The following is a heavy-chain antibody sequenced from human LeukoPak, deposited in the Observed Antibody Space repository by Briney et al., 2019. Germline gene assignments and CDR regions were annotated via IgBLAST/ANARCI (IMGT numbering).Heavy chain of an antibody. D-gene: IGHD3-22*01. CDR2: ISSSSSYI. V-gene: IGHV3-21*01. CDR3: ARDISTYYYDSSGYYYGGDFDY. Sequence: GGSLRLSCAASGFTFSSYSMNWVRQAPGKGLEWVSSISSSSSYIYYADSVKGRFTISIDNAKNSLYLQMNSLRAEDTAVYYCARDISTYYYDSSGYYYGGDFDYWGQGTLVTVSS. J-gene: IGHJ4*02. CDR1: GFTFSSYS.